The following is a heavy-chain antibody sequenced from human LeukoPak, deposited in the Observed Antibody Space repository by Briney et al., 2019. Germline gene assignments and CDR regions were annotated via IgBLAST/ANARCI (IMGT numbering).Heavy chain of an antibody. Sequence: ASVKVSCKASGGTFSSYAISWVRQAPGQGLEWMGRIIPILGIANYAQKFQGRVTITADKSTSTAYMELSSLRPEDTAVYYCARAPYYDSSGYPSIWGQGTLVTVSS. CDR2: IIPILGIA. D-gene: IGHD3-22*01. V-gene: IGHV1-69*04. J-gene: IGHJ4*02. CDR3: ARAPYYDSSGYPSI. CDR1: GGTFSSYA.